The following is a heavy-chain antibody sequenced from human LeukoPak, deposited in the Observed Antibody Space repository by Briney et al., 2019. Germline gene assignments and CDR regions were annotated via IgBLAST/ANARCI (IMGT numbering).Heavy chain of an antibody. CDR3: ARAAGSMILDS. D-gene: IGHD3-22*01. J-gene: IGHJ4*02. V-gene: IGHV3-7*01. CDR1: GFTFGTYW. CDR2: IKKDGSEK. Sequence: GGSLRLSYAASGFTFGTYWMNWVRQAPGKGLEWVANIKKDGSEKYYVDSVEGRFTISRDNAKNSLYLQMNSLRAEDTAVYYCARAAGSMILDSWGQGTLVTVSS.